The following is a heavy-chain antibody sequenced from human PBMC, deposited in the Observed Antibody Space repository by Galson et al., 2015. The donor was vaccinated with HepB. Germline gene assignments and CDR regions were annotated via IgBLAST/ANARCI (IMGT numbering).Heavy chain of an antibody. Sequence: SVKVSCKASGGTFSSYAISWVRQAPGQGLEWMGGIIPIFGTANYAQKFQGRVTITADESTSTAYMELSSLRSEDTAVYYCARVGGYCSSTSCFRHGSYYYYMDVWGKGTTVTVSS. CDR3: ARVGGYCSSTSCFRHGSYYYYMDV. CDR2: IIPIFGTA. CDR1: GGTFSSYA. V-gene: IGHV1-69*13. D-gene: IGHD2-2*01. J-gene: IGHJ6*03.